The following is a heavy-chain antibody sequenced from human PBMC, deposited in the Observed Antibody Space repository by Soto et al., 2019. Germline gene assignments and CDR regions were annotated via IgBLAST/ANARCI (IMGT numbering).Heavy chain of an antibody. J-gene: IGHJ6*02. V-gene: IGHV1-46*01. CDR3: ARDDRGGEDYYYGMDV. D-gene: IGHD7-27*01. CDR2: ISPSGGST. CDR1: GYTFTSYY. Sequence: GASVKVSCKSSGYTFTSYYMHWVRQAPGQGLEWMGIISPSGGSTTYAQKFQGRVTMARDTSISTAYMELSRLRSDDTAVYYCARDDRGGEDYYYGMDVWGQGTTVTVSS.